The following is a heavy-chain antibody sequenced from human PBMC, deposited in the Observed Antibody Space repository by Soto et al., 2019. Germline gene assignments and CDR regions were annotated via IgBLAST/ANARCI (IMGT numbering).Heavy chain of an antibody. CDR2: IYYSGRT. CDR1: GGSISSYY. D-gene: IGHD3-16*01. Sequence: SETLSLTCTVSGGSISSYYWSWIRQPPGKGLEWIGYIYYSGRTNYNPSLKSQVTISVDRSKNQFSLKLTSVTAADTAVYYCARGPPHVWGQGTLVTVSS. J-gene: IGHJ4*02. V-gene: IGHV4-59*01. CDR3: ARGPPHV.